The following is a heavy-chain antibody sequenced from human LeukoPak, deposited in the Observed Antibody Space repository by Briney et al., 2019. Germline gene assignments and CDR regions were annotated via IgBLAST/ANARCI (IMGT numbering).Heavy chain of an antibody. CDR1: GYTFISYY. D-gene: IGHD1-26*01. CDR2: INPSGGST. J-gene: IGHJ6*02. Sequence: ASVKVSCKASGYTFISYYMHWVRQAPGQGLEWMGIINPSGGSTSYAQKFQGRVTMTRDTSTSTVYMELSSLRSEDTAVYYCARRQWELLGYYGMDVWGQGTTVTVSS. CDR3: ARRQWELLGYYGMDV. V-gene: IGHV1-46*01.